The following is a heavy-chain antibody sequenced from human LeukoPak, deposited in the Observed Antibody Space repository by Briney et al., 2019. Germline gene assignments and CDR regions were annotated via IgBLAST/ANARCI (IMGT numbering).Heavy chain of an antibody. D-gene: IGHD4-17*01. CDR3: ARSYYGDYEDF. Sequence: PGGSLRLSCAASGFTSSTYWIHWVRQAPGKGLMWVSRINSDGSSTSYADPVKGRFTISRDNAKNTVYLHMNSLKVEDTAVYYCARSYYGDYEDFWGQGTLVAVSS. CDR1: GFTSSTYW. V-gene: IGHV3-74*01. J-gene: IGHJ4*02. CDR2: INSDGSST.